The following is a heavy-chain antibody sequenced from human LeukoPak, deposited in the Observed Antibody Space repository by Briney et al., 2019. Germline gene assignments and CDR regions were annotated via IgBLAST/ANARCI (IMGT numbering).Heavy chain of an antibody. CDR3: ARVGYYYDSSGYW. CDR1: GFTFDDYA. J-gene: IGHJ4*02. Sequence: GGSLRLSCAASGFTFDDYAMHWVRQAPGKGLEWVSGISWNSGSIGYADSVKGRFTISRDNAKNTLYLQMNSLRAEDTAVYYCARVGYYYDSSGYWWGQGTLVTVSS. CDR2: ISWNSGSI. D-gene: IGHD3-22*01. V-gene: IGHV3-9*01.